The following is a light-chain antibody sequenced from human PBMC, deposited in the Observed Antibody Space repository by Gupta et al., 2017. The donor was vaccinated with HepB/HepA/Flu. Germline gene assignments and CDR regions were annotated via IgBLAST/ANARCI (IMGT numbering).Light chain of an antibody. CDR1: ALPKQY. Sequence: SSALTQPPSMSVSPGQTARTTCSGDALPKQYAYWYQQRPGHAPVMIIYKDTERPSGIPERFSGSTSGTTVTLTISRVQAEDEADYYCQSADSSATYVVFGGGTKLAVL. V-gene: IGLV3-25*03. J-gene: IGLJ3*02. CDR2: KDT. CDR3: QSADSSATYVV.